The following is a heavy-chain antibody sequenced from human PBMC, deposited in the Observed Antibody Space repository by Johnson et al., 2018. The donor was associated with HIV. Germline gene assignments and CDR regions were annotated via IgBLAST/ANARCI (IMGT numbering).Heavy chain of an antibody. J-gene: IGHJ3*02. CDR1: GFTFSSYA. V-gene: IGHV3-23*04. Sequence: VQLVESGGGLVQPGGSLRLSCAASGFTFSSYAMSWVRQAPGKGLEWVSVISGSGGCAYYADSVQGRFTISRDNSKNTLYLHMNSLRDEDTAVYYCARDQSNGWNRGAFDIWGQGTVVTVSS. CDR2: ISGSGGCA. CDR3: ARDQSNGWNRGAFDI. D-gene: IGHD6-19*01.